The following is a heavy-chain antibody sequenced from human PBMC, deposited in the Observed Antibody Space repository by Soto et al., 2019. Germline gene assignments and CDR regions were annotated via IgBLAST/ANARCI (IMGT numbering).Heavy chain of an antibody. D-gene: IGHD5-18*01. CDR2: IYWDDDE. J-gene: IGHJ4*02. Sequence: QITLKESGPTLVKPTQTLTLTCTFSGFSLTTRGVGVGWIRQPPGKALEWLALIYWDDDEGYSPSLKSRRTIPTDTSNTLVVLTMTNIDPLDTATYYCAHRPRGYSYHFDYGGQGTRVTFSS. CDR1: GFSLTTRGVG. CDR3: AHRPRGYSYHFDY. V-gene: IGHV2-5*02.